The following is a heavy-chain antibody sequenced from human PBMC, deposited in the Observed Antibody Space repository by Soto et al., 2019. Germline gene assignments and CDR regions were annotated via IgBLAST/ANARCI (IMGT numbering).Heavy chain of an antibody. Sequence: EVQLLESGGSLVQPGGSLRLSCAGSGFTFSSYAMAWVRQAPGKGLEWVSSIGNYGGDISYADSVKGRFTVSRENSKNTLYLQMDRLEAEDTAIYYCAKKYLGDYPFDHWGQGTLGPVSS. CDR2: IGNYGGDI. CDR3: AKKYLGDYPFDH. J-gene: IGHJ4*02. V-gene: IGHV3-23*01. CDR1: GFTFSSYA. D-gene: IGHD3-16*01.